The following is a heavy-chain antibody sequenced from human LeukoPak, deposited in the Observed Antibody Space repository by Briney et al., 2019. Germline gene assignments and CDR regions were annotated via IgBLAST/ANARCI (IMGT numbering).Heavy chain of an antibody. CDR2: INPSGGGS. CDR1: GYTFTGYY. Sequence: GASVKVSCKASGYTFTGYYMHWVRQAPRQGLEWMGIINPSGGGSTYAQNFQGRVTMTRDTSTSTVYMDLNNLRSEDTAVYYCAREIGPRQLHLWASAFDYWGQGTLVTVSS. V-gene: IGHV1-46*01. D-gene: IGHD5-18*01. CDR3: AREIGPRQLHLWASAFDY. J-gene: IGHJ4*02.